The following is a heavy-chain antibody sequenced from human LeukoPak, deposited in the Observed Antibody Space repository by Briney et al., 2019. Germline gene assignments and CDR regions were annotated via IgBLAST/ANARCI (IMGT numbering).Heavy chain of an antibody. V-gene: IGHV3-30*18. CDR1: GFTFSSYG. J-gene: IGHJ5*02. D-gene: IGHD3-9*01. CDR3: AKSRDWFSNWFDP. Sequence: GGSLRLSCAASGFTFSSYGMHWVRQAPGKGLEWVAVISYDGSNKYYADSVKGRFTISRDNSKNTLYLQMNSLGAEDTAVYYCAKSRDWFSNWFDPWGQGTLVTVSS. CDR2: ISYDGSNK.